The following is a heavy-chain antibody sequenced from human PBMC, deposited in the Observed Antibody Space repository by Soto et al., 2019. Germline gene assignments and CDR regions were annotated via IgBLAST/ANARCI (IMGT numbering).Heavy chain of an antibody. CDR1: GFTFSSYA. CDR2: ISYDGSNK. J-gene: IGHJ6*02. Sequence: PGGSLRLSCAASGFTFSSYAMHWVRQAPGKGLEWVAVISYDGSNKYYADSVKGRFTISRDNSKNTLYLQMNSLRAEDTAVYYCARVTDTAMVTDPIRPRRGPATYGMDVWGQGTTVTVSS. CDR3: ARVTDTAMVTDPIRPRRGPATYGMDV. D-gene: IGHD5-18*01. V-gene: IGHV3-30-3*01.